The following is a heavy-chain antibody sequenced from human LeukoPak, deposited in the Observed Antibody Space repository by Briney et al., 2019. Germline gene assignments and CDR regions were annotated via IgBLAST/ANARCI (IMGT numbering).Heavy chain of an antibody. CDR3: AKDKLRLLILDYFDY. Sequence: PGGSLRLSCAASGFSFRSYGMHWVRQTPGKGLEWVAVISYDGSNKYYADSVKGRFTISRDNSKNTLYLQMSSLRPEDTAVYYCAKDKLRLLILDYFDYWGQGTLVTVSS. CDR2: ISYDGSNK. V-gene: IGHV3-30*18. CDR1: GFSFRSYG. D-gene: IGHD4-17*01. J-gene: IGHJ4*02.